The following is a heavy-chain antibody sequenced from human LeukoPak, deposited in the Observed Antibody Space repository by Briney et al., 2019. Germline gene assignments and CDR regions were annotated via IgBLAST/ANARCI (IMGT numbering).Heavy chain of an antibody. CDR1: GFTLSGYW. CDR2: ITNDGSSR. J-gene: IGHJ3*02. Sequence: GSLRLPCAASGFTLSGYWVHWVRQAPGKGLVWVSHITNDGSSRSYADSVKGRFTISRDNAKNTVYLQMNGLRAEDTAVYYCTRGQSPRHDAFDIWGQGTMVTVSS. V-gene: IGHV3-74*01. CDR3: TRGQSPRHDAFDI.